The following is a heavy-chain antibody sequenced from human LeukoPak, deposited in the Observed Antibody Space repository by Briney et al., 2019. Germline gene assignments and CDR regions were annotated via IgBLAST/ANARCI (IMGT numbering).Heavy chain of an antibody. J-gene: IGHJ3*02. CDR2: INPNSRGT. CDR1: GYTFTGYY. V-gene: IGHV1-2*02. Sequence: ASVKVSCKASGYTFTGYYMHWVRQAPGQGLEWMGWINPNSRGTSYAQKFQGRVTVTRDTSISTDYMELSRLRSDDTAVYYCARESHDAFDIWGQGTMVTVSP. CDR3: ARESHDAFDI.